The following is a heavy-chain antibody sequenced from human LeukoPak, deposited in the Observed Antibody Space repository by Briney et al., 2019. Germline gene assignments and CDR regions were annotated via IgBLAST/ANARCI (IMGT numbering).Heavy chain of an antibody. J-gene: IGHJ4*02. CDR2: MNPNNSDI. V-gene: IGHV1-8*01. CDR3: VRVPPGTTIYAY. D-gene: IGHD1-14*01. CDR1: GYTFTSYH. Sequence: ASVKVSCKASGYTFTSYHINWVRQATGQGLEWVGWMNPNNSDIGYAQKFQGRVTMTRNTSIGTAYMELGSLRSEDTAIYYCVRVPPGTTIYAYWGQGTLVTVSS.